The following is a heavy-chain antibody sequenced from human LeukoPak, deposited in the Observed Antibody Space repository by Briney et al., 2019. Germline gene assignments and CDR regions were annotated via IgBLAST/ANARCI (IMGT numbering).Heavy chain of an antibody. CDR2: IYHSGST. J-gene: IGHJ6*02. Sequence: SETLSLTCAVSGGSISSSNWWSWVRQPPGKGLEWIGEIYHSGSTNYNPSLKSRVTISVDKSKSQFSLKLSSVTAADTAVYYCARDKAKATQPNYYYGMDVWGQGTTVTVSS. CDR3: ARDKAKATQPNYYYGMDV. V-gene: IGHV4-4*02. CDR1: GGSISSSNW.